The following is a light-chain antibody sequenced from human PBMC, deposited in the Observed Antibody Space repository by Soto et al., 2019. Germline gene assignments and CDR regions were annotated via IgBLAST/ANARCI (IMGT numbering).Light chain of an antibody. CDR3: LQYNSHPYT. J-gene: IGKJ2*01. Sequence: DIQMTQSPSSLSASVGDRVTLTCRASQVINNDLGWYQQKPGKAHKRLIFLASILEGGVPSRFSGSGSATEFTLTISSLQPEDFATYYCLQYNSHPYTFGQGTNLEI. V-gene: IGKV1-17*01. CDR2: LAS. CDR1: QVINND.